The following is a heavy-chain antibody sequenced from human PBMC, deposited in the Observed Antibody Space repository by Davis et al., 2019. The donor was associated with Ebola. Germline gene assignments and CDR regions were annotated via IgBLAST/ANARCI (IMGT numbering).Heavy chain of an antibody. D-gene: IGHD3-16*01. CDR2: ISAYNGNT. CDR3: ARDRVLSPFDY. J-gene: IGHJ4*02. Sequence: ASVKVSCKASGGTFSSYTISWVRQAPGQGLEWMGWISAYNGNTNYAQKLQGRVTMTTDTSTSTAYMELRSLRSDDTAVYYCARDRVLSPFDYWGQGTLVTVSS. V-gene: IGHV1-18*01. CDR1: GGTFSSYT.